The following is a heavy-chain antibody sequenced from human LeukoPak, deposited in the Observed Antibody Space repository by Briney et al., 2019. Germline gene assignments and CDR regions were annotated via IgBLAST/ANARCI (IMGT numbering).Heavy chain of an antibody. CDR1: GFTFDDYA. CDR3: AKVPSGPLLMYYFDY. V-gene: IGHV3-9*01. J-gene: IGHJ4*02. D-gene: IGHD2-15*01. CDR2: ISWNSGSI. Sequence: PGGSLRLSCAASGFTFDDYAMHWVRQAPGKGLEWVSGISWNSGSIGYADSVKGRFTISRDNAKNSLNLQMNSLRAEDTALYYCAKVPSGPLLMYYFDYWGQGTLVTVSS.